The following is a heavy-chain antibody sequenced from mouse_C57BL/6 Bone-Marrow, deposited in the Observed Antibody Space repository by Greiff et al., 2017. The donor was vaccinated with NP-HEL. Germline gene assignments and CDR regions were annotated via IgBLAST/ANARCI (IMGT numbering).Heavy chain of an antibody. D-gene: IGHD1-1*01. V-gene: IGHV14-2*01. CDR1: GFNIKDYY. CDR2: IDPEDGET. Sequence: EVKLMESGAELVKPGASVKLSCTASGFNIKDYYMHWVKQRTEQGLEWIGRIDPEDGETKYAPKFQGKATITADTSSNTAYLQLSSLTSEDTAVYYCAIITTVLEDWYFDVWGTGTTVTVSS. J-gene: IGHJ1*03. CDR3: AIITTVLEDWYFDV.